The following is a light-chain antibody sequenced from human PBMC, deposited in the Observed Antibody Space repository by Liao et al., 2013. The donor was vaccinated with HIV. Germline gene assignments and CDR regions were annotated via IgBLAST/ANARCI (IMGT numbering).Light chain of an antibody. J-gene: IGLJ3*02. CDR2: KDS. CDR3: QSTDSSGAYV. V-gene: IGLV3-25*03. CDR1: ALPKQY. Sequence: SYELTQPPSVSVSPGQTARITCSGDALPKQYVYWYQQKPGQAPVLVIYKDSERPSGISERLSGSSSGTTATLTIGGVQAEDEAAYYCQSTDSSGAYVFGGGTKLTVL.